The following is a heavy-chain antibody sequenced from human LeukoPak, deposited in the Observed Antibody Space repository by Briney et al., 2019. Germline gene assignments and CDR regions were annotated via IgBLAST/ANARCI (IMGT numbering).Heavy chain of an antibody. CDR1: GGSISSSSYY. J-gene: IGHJ4*02. Sequence: SETLSLTCTVSGGSISSSSYYWGWIRQPPGKGLEWIGSIYYSGSTYYNPSLKSRVTISVDTSKNQFSLKLSSVTAANTAVYYCAGSYSSGWDYWGQGTLVTVSS. V-gene: IGHV4-39*01. D-gene: IGHD6-19*01. CDR3: AGSYSSGWDY. CDR2: IYYSGST.